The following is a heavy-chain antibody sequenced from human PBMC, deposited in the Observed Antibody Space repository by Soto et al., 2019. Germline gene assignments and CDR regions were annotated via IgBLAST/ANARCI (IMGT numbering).Heavy chain of an antibody. D-gene: IGHD2-2*01. V-gene: IGHV1-18*01. CDR3: AREPDCSSTSCLGYYYYMDV. CDR2: ISAYNGNT. CDR1: GYTFTSYG. Sequence: GASVKVSCKASGYTFTSYGISWVRQAPGQGLGWMGWISAYNGNTNYAQKLQGRVTMTTDTSTSTAYMELRSLRSDDTAVYYCAREPDCSSTSCLGYYYYMDVWGKGTTVTVSS. J-gene: IGHJ6*03.